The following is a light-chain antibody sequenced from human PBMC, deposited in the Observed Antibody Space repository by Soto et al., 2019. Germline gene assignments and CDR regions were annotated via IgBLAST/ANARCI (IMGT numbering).Light chain of an antibody. Sequence: EIVLTQSPGTLSLSPGERATLSCRASQSVDNNFLACYPRKSGQAPRLLIYGASGRATGIPDRFSGSGSGTDFTLTISRLEPEDFAVYYCQQYGSSPFTVGPGTKVDIK. CDR1: QSVDNNF. CDR2: GAS. J-gene: IGKJ3*01. V-gene: IGKV3-20*01. CDR3: QQYGSSPFT.